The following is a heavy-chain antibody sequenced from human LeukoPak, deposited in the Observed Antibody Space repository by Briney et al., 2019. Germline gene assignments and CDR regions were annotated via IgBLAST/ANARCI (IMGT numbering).Heavy chain of an antibody. D-gene: IGHD3-10*01. CDR2: IKQDGSEK. CDR3: ATHRGLRGVFKDAFDI. Sequence: GGSLRLSCAASEFTFSSYWMSWVRQAPGKGLEWVANIKQDGSEKYYVDSVKGRFTISRDNAKNSLYLQMNSLRAEDTAVYYCATHRGLRGVFKDAFDIWGQGTMVTVSS. J-gene: IGHJ3*02. V-gene: IGHV3-7*03. CDR1: EFTFSSYW.